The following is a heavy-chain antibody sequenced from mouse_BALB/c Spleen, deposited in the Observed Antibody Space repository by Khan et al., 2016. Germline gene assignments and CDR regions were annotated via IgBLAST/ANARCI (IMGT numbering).Heavy chain of an antibody. D-gene: IGHD3-2*02. CDR2: ISYSGST. J-gene: IGHJ2*01. Sequence: EVQLQESGPGLVKPSQSLSLTCTVTGYSITSGYGWNWIRRFPGNKLEWMGYISYSGSTNYNPSLKSRIYITRDTSKNQFFLQLNSVTTEDTATYYGARKARIKYWGQGTTLTVSS. CDR1: GYSITSGYG. V-gene: IGHV3-2*02. CDR3: ARKARIKY.